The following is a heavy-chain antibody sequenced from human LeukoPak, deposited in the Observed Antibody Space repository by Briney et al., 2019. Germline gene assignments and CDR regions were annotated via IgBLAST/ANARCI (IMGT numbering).Heavy chain of an antibody. Sequence: GGPLRLSCAASGFTFSRYEMSWVRQAPGKGLEWISYISSSEKTILYADSVKGRFTISRDSAKNSLFLQMNSLRVEDTAVYYCARGHPGAFDIWGQGTMVTVSS. V-gene: IGHV3-48*03. CDR1: GFTFSRYE. CDR3: ARGHPGAFDI. J-gene: IGHJ3*02. CDR2: ISSSEKTI.